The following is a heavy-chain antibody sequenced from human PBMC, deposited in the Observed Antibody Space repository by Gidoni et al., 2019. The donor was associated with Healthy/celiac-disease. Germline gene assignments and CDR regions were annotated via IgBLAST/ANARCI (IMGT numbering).Heavy chain of an antibody. Sequence: EVQLLESGGGLVQPGGSLRLACAASGFTFSSYAMSWVRQAPGKGLEWVSAISGSGGSTYYADSVKGRFTISRDNSKNTLYLQMNSLRAEDTAVYYCAKFGAIGSFYFDYWGQGTLVTVSS. V-gene: IGHV3-23*01. D-gene: IGHD3-10*01. CDR2: ISGSGGST. CDR1: GFTFSSYA. CDR3: AKFGAIGSFYFDY. J-gene: IGHJ4*02.